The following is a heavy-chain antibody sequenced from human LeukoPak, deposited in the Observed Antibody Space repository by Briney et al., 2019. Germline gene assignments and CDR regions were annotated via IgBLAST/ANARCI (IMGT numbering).Heavy chain of an antibody. D-gene: IGHD3-10*01. CDR2: IYYSGST. Sequence: PSETLSLTYTVSGGSVSSGSYYWSWIRQPPGKGLEWIGYIYYSGSTNYNPSLKSRVTISVDTSKNQFSLKLSSVTAADTAVYYCARVSYGSGSNFDYWGQGTLVTVSS. CDR3: ARVSYGSGSNFDY. CDR1: GGSVSSGSYY. V-gene: IGHV4-61*01. J-gene: IGHJ4*02.